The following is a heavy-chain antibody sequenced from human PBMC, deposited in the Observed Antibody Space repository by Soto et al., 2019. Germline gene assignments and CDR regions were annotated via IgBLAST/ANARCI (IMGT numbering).Heavy chain of an antibody. Sequence: EVQLVESGGGLVQPGGSLRLSCAASGFTFSNSWMSWVRQAPGKGLEWVATIKQDGSERYYVDSVKGRFTISRDNAKNSLYLQMDSLGAEDTAVYYCARNFCRRTSCNLPNRFDLWGQATLVTVSS. D-gene: IGHD2-2*01. V-gene: IGHV3-7*01. J-gene: IGHJ5*02. CDR2: IKQDGSER. CDR3: ARNFCRRTSCNLPNRFDL. CDR1: GFTFSNSW.